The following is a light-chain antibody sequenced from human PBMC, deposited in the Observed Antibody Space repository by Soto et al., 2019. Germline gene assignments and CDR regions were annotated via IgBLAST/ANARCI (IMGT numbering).Light chain of an antibody. CDR2: SNN. CDR3: CSYAGSYTYV. V-gene: IGLV1-47*02. Sequence: QSVLTQPPSASGTPGQRVTISCSGSSSNIGSNYVYWYQQLPGTAPKLLIYSNNQRPSGVPDRFSGSKSGTSASLTITGLQAEDEADYYCCSYAGSYTYVFGTGTKVTVL. J-gene: IGLJ1*01. CDR1: SSNIGSNY.